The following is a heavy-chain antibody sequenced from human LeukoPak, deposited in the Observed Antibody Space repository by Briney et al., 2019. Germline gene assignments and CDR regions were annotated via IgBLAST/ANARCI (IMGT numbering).Heavy chain of an antibody. CDR1: GFTFSTYA. CDR2: ISAGGGST. D-gene: IGHD2-21*02. J-gene: IGHJ4*02. CDR3: AKTIVVVTAIQPGYFDY. Sequence: PGGSLRLSCAASGFTFSTYAMNWVRQAPGKGLEWVSAISAGGGSTYYADSVKGRFTISRDNSKNTLHLQMNSLRAEDTAVYYCAKTIVVVTAIQPGYFDYWGQGTLVTVSS. V-gene: IGHV3-23*01.